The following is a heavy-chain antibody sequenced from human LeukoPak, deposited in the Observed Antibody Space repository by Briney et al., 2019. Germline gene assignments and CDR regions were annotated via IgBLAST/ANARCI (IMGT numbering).Heavy chain of an antibody. CDR1: GYTFTSYY. CDR2: INPSGGST. CDR3: ATADVDSPFDY. V-gene: IGHV1-46*01. Sequence: ASVKVSCKASGYTFTSYYMHWVRQAPGQGLEWMGIINPSGGSTSYAQKFQGRVTMTRDTSTSTVYMELSSPSSEDTAVYYCATADVDSPFDYWGQGTVVTVSS. D-gene: IGHD3-9*01. J-gene: IGHJ4*02.